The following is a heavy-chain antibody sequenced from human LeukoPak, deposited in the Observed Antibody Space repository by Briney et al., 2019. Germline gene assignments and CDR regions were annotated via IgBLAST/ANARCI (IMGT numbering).Heavy chain of an antibody. Sequence: ASVKVSCKASGYTFTSYYMHWVRQAPGQGLEWMGIINPSGGSTSYAQKFQGRVTMTRDTSTSTVYMELSSLRSEDTAVYYCARDRARLIVVVVAATADGMDVWGQGTTVTVSS. CDR2: INPSGGST. J-gene: IGHJ6*02. D-gene: IGHD2-15*01. V-gene: IGHV1-46*01. CDR3: ARDRARLIVVVVAATADGMDV. CDR1: GYTFTSYY.